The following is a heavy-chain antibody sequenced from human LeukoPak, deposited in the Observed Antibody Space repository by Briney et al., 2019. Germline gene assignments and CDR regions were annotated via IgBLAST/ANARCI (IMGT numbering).Heavy chain of an antibody. CDR3: ARVSSGYDFDY. V-gene: IGHV1-8*03. D-gene: IGHD5-12*01. CDR2: MNPNSGNT. CDR1: GGTFSSYA. Sequence: ASVKVSCKASGGTFSSYAISWVRQAPGQGLEWMGWMNPNSGNTGYAQKFQGRVTITRNTSISTAYMELSSLRSEDTAVYYCARVSSGYDFDYWGQGTLVTVSS. J-gene: IGHJ4*02.